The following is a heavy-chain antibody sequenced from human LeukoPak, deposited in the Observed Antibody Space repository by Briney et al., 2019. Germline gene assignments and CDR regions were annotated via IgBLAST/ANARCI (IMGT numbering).Heavy chain of an antibody. CDR1: GFTFSSYA. CDR3: AKPAGAMTTVTYYFDY. Sequence: GASLRLSCAASGFTFSSYAMSWVRQAPGKGLEWGSAISGSGGSTYYADSVKGRFTISRDNSKNTLYLQMNSLRAEDTAVYYCAKPAGAMTTVTYYFDYWGQGTLVTVSS. J-gene: IGHJ4*02. V-gene: IGHV3-23*01. D-gene: IGHD4-17*01. CDR2: ISGSGGST.